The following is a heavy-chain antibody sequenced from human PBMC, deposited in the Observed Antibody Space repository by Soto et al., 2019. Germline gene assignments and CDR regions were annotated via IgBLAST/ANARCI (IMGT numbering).Heavy chain of an antibody. V-gene: IGHV4-31*03. CDR3: VRDGTKNLRDWFDP. CDR2: IYYSGST. CDR1: GGSVSSGAYY. Sequence: SETLSLTCTVSGGSVSSGAYYWTWIRQRPGKGLEWIGYIYYSGSTYYNPSLKSRITISVDMSKKQFSLTLRSVTAADTAMYYCVRDGTKNLRDWFDPWGQGILVTVSS. J-gene: IGHJ5*02. D-gene: IGHD1-1*01.